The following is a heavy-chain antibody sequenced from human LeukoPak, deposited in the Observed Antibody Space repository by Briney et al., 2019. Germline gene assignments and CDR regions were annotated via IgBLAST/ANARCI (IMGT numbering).Heavy chain of an antibody. CDR3: ARVVRNYYDSSGYYWPGGYYYGMDV. J-gene: IGHJ6*02. D-gene: IGHD3-22*01. CDR1: GFTFSSYA. Sequence: GGSLRLSCAASGFTFSSYAMSWVRQAPGKGLEWVSAISGSGGSTYYADSVKGRFTISRDNAKNSLYLQMNSLRAEDTAVYYCARVVRNYYDSSGYYWPGGYYYGMDVWGQGTTVTVSS. V-gene: IGHV3-23*01. CDR2: ISGSGGST.